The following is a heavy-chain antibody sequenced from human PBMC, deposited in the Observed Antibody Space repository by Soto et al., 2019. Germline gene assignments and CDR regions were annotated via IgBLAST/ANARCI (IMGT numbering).Heavy chain of an antibody. D-gene: IGHD2-15*01. CDR2: ISGSGGST. J-gene: IGHJ6*03. V-gene: IGHV3-23*01. CDR3: AKVGIRGGLGYYYMDV. Sequence: EVQLLESGGGLVQPGGPLRLSCAASGFTFSSYAMSWVRQAPGKGLEWVSAISGSGGSTYYADSVKGRFTISRDNSKNTLYLQMNSLRAEDTAVYYCAKVGIRGGLGYYYMDVWGKGTTVTVSS. CDR1: GFTFSSYA.